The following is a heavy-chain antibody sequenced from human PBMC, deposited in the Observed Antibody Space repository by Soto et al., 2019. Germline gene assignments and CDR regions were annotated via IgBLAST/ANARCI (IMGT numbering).Heavy chain of an antibody. J-gene: IGHJ4*02. CDR3: EVTTGS. D-gene: IGHD1-1*01. CDR1: GYSFTDYE. Sequence: QVQVVQSRAEVKKPGASVKVSCKTSGYSFTDYEINWARQAPGQGLEWMGWVSPDHGNAGYAQHFQGRLTLTTNTSINTAYMELNSLTSEDRAVYYCEVTTGSWGQGTMVTVSS. V-gene: IGHV1-8*01. CDR2: VSPDHGNA.